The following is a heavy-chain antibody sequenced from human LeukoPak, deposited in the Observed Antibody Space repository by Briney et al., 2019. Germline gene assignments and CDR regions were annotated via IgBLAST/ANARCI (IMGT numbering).Heavy chain of an antibody. J-gene: IGHJ4*02. CDR1: GFTFSSIA. V-gene: IGHV3-23*01. D-gene: IGHD1-26*01. Sequence: GRSLRLFCAASGFTFSSIAMSWVRQAPAKGLEWGSAISGSGGDTYYADSVKGLFTISRDDSKNTLYRQMNSLRADDTAVDYCSKDLGRYRNTFFDYWGQGNLVTVSS. CDR3: SKDLGRYRNTFFDY. CDR2: ISGSGGDT.